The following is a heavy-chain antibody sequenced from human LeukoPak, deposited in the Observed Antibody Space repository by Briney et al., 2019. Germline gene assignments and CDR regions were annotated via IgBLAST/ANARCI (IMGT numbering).Heavy chain of an antibody. CDR2: ISAYNGNT. D-gene: IGHD3-10*01. J-gene: IGHJ6*03. Sequence: ASVKVSCKASGYTFTSYGISWVRQAPGQGLEWMGWISAYNGNTNYAQKLQGRVTMTTDTSTSTAYMELRSLRSDDTAVYYCAREIYYGSGVYCYYYMDVWGKGTTVTISS. CDR1: GYTFTSYG. CDR3: AREIYYGSGVYCYYYMDV. V-gene: IGHV1-18*01.